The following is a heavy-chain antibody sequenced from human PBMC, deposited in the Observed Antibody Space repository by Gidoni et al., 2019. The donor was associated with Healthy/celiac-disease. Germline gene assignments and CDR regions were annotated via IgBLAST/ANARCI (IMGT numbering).Heavy chain of an antibody. CDR1: GGTFSSYA. CDR2: IIPIFGTA. Sequence: QVQLVQSGAEVKKPGSSVKVSCKASGGTFSSYAISWVRQAPGQGLEWMGGIIPIFGTANYAQKFQGRVTITADESTSTAYMELSSLRSEDTAVYYCARDHYDILTGSGHGMDVWGQGTTVTVSS. D-gene: IGHD3-9*01. J-gene: IGHJ6*02. V-gene: IGHV1-69*01. CDR3: ARDHYDILTGSGHGMDV.